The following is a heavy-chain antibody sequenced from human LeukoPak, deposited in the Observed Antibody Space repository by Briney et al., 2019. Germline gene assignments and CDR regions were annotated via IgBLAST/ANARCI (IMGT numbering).Heavy chain of an antibody. CDR2: IYYSGST. J-gene: IGHJ4*02. V-gene: IGHV4-59*01. CDR1: GGSISSYY. D-gene: IGHD3-3*01. Sequence: SETLSLTCTVSGGSISSYYWSWIRQPPGKGLEWLGYIYYSGSTNYNPSLKSRVTISVDTSKNQFSLKLSSVTAADTAVYYCASYDFWSGWFDYWGQGTLVTVSS. CDR3: ASYDFWSGWFDY.